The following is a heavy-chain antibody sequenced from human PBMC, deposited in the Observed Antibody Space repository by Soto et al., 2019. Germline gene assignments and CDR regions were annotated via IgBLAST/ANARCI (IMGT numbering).Heavy chain of an antibody. D-gene: IGHD3-10*01. CDR1: GFTFSSYA. CDR3: AKGVGITMVRGVIIPYFGY. Sequence: GGSLRLSCAASGFTFSSYAMSWVRQAPGKGLEWVSAISGSGGSTYYADSVKGRFTISRDNSKNTLYLQMNSLRAEDTAVYYCAKGVGITMVRGVIIPYFGYWGQGTLVTVSS. J-gene: IGHJ4*02. CDR2: ISGSGGST. V-gene: IGHV3-23*01.